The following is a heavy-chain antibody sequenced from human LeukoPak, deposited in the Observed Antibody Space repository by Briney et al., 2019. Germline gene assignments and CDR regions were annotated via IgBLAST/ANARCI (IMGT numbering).Heavy chain of an antibody. D-gene: IGHD3-10*01. CDR3: VRDGGSGSPYDF. J-gene: IGHJ4*02. CDR1: GYTFTHYF. V-gene: IGHV1-2*02. CDR2: INPNTVAT. Sequence: ASVKVSCKASGYTFTHYFAHWVRQAPGQGLQWMGWINPNTVATSYPQKFQGRVTITRDTSISTAYMELRSLRSDDTAIYYCVRDGGSGSPYDFWGQGTLVTVSS.